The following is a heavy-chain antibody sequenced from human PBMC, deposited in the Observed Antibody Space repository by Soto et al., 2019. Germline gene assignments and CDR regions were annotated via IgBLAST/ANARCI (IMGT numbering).Heavy chain of an antibody. V-gene: IGHV3-7*01. CDR3: ARGNWNYYYGFDV. D-gene: IGHD1-20*01. J-gene: IGHJ6*02. Sequence: ETLSLTCTVSGGSISSGDYYWSWIRQPPGKGPEWVANIKPDGSEQYYVDSVKGRFTISRDNANNSLYLQMNSLRAEDTAVYFCARGNWNYYYGFDVWGQGTTVTVSS. CDR2: IKPDGSEQ. CDR1: GGSISSGDYY.